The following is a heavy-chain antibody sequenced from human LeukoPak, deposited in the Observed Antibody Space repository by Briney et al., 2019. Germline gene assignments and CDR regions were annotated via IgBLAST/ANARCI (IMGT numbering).Heavy chain of an antibody. D-gene: IGHD1-26*01. CDR1: GFTFSNAW. CDR3: AKDRGGYKESAFDI. Sequence: GGSLRLSCAASGFTFSNAWMSWVRQAPGKGLEWVGRIKSKTDGGTTDYAAPVKGRFTISRDDSKNTLYLQMNSLRAEDTAVYYCAKDRGGYKESAFDIWGQGTMVTVSS. J-gene: IGHJ3*02. CDR2: IKSKTDGGTT. V-gene: IGHV3-15*01.